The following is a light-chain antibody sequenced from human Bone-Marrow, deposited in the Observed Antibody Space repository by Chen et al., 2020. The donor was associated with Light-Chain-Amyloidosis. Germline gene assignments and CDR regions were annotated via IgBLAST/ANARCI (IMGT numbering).Light chain of an antibody. CDR1: QSLLHSNGFNY. V-gene: IGKV2-28*01. J-gene: IGKJ2*01. CDR2: LGS. CDR3: MQARQTPHT. Sequence: EIVMTQSPLSLPVTPGEPASISCRSSQSLLHSNGFNYLDWYLQKPGQSPQLLIYLGSSRASGVPDRFSGSGSGTDFTLKISRVEAEDVGVYYCMQARQTPHTFGQGTKLEIK.